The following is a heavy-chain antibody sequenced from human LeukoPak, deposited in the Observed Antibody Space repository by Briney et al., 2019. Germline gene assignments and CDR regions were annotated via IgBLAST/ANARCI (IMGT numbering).Heavy chain of an antibody. CDR3: AREGWFGEPPSHWFDP. CDR2: TYYTSRLNV. V-gene: IGHV6-1*01. CDR1: GDSVSSKSAT. D-gene: IGHD3-10*01. Sequence: SQTLSLTCAISGDSVSSKSATWNWIRQSPSRGLEWLGRTYYTSRLNVDYAVSVKSRITINPDTSRNQFSLQLNSVTPEDTAVYYCAREGWFGEPPSHWFDPWGQGTLVTVSS. J-gene: IGHJ5*02.